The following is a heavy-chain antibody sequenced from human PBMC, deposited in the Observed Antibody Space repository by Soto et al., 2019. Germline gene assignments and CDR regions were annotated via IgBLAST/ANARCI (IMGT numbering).Heavy chain of an antibody. CDR1: GFTFSSYW. D-gene: IGHD3-9*01. CDR2: IKQDGSEK. J-gene: IGHJ4*02. CDR3: ARGRYYDILTGYSDY. Sequence: GGSLRLSCAASGFTFSSYWMSWVRQAPGKGLEWVANIKQDGSEKYYVDSVKGRFTISRDNAKNSLYLQMNSLRAEDTAVYYCARGRYYDILTGYSDYWGQGTLVTVSS. V-gene: IGHV3-7*03.